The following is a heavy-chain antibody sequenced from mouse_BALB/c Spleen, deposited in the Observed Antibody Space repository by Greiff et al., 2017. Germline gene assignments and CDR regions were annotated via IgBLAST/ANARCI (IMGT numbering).Heavy chain of an antibody. V-gene: IGHV5-6-5*01. Sequence: EVKLMESGGGLVKPGGSLKLSCAASGFTFSSYAMSWVRQTPEKRLEWVASISSGGSTYYPDSVKGRFTISRDNARNILYLQMSSLRSEDTAMYYCANWDDWFAYWGQGTLVTVSA. CDR2: ISSGGST. CDR3: ANWDDWFAY. J-gene: IGHJ3*01. CDR1: GFTFSSYA. D-gene: IGHD4-1*01.